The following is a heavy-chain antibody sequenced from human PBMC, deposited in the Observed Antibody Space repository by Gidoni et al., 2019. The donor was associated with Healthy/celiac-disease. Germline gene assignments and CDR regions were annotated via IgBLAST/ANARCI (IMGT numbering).Heavy chain of an antibody. Sequence: QLQLQESGPGLVKPSETLSLTCTVSGGSISSGSYYWGWISQPPGKGLECIGSTYSSGSTYYNPAHKSRVTISVDTSKNQFSLKLSSVTAADTAVYYCARHSGIAAAGTPFDPWGQGTLVTVSS. D-gene: IGHD6-13*01. J-gene: IGHJ5*02. CDR1: GGSISSGSYY. CDR2: TYSSGST. CDR3: ARHSGIAAAGTPFDP. V-gene: IGHV4-39*01.